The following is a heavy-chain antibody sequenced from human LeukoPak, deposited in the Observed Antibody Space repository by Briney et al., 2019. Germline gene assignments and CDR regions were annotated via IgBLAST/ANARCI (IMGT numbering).Heavy chain of an antibody. Sequence: GGSLRLSCAASGFTFSSYAMSWVRQAPGKGLEWVSAISGSGGSTYYADSVKGRFTISRDNSKNTLYLQMYSLRAEDMAVYYCAKAASPTTRYFDYWGQGTLVTVSS. V-gene: IGHV3-23*01. J-gene: IGHJ4*02. CDR1: GFTFSSYA. CDR2: ISGSGGST. D-gene: IGHD1-26*01. CDR3: AKAASPTTRYFDY.